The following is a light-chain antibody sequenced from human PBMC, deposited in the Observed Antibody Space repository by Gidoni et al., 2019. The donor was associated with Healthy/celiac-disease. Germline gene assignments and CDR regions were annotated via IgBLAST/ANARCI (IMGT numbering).Light chain of an antibody. V-gene: IGLV3-1*01. CDR3: QAWDSSTVV. CDR1: KLGDKY. Sequence: SYELTQPPSVSVSPGPTASITCSGDKLGDKYACWYQQKPGQSPVLVIYQDSKRPSGIPARFSGSKSGNTATRTISGTQAMDEGDYYWQAWDSSTVVFGGGTKLTVL. J-gene: IGLJ2*01. CDR2: QDS.